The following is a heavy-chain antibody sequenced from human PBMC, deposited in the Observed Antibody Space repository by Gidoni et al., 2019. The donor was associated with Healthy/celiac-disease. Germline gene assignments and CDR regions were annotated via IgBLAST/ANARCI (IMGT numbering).Heavy chain of an antibody. D-gene: IGHD2-15*01. CDR2: IKHIGST. J-gene: IGHJ6*02. Sequence: QVQLQQWGAGLLKPSETLSLTCAVYGGSFSGYYWSWIRQPPGKGLEWSGAIKHIGSTNYNPSLKSRVTISVDTSKNQFSLKLSSVTAADTAVYYCARAILGYCSGGSCYPNYYYYYGMDVWGQGTTVTVSS. CDR1: GGSFSGYY. V-gene: IGHV4-34*01. CDR3: ARAILGYCSGGSCYPNYYYYYGMDV.